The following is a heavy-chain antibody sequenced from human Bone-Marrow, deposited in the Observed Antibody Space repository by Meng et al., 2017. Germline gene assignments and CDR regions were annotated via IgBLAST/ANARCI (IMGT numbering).Heavy chain of an antibody. CDR3: ARDSSGAYDY. V-gene: IGHV3-11*01. CDR2: ISGSGNII. J-gene: IGHJ4*02. D-gene: IGHD1-26*01. Sequence: GQLVGSGVGLVQPGGSLSVACSASGFTFSAHYMSLIRQAPGKGLEWVSYISGSGNIIYYADSVKGRFTISRDNADNSLFLQMTSLRAEDTAVYYCARDSSGAYDYWGQGTLVTVSS. CDR1: GFTFSAHY.